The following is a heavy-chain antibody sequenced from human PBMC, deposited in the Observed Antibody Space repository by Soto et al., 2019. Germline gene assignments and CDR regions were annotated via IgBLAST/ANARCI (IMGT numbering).Heavy chain of an antibody. CDR3: ASEQVGSRHTGTYTAYYYYGKDV. J-gene: IGHJ6*02. Sequence: SETLSLTCTVSGGSTSSHYWSWIRQPPGNGLEWIGNIYYSGTTNYNPSLKSRVSMSVDTSKNQFSLSLSSVTAADTAVYFCASEQVGSRHTGTYTAYYYYGKDVWGQGTTVTVS. V-gene: IGHV4-59*11. CDR1: GGSTSSHY. D-gene: IGHD1-26*01. CDR2: IYYSGTT.